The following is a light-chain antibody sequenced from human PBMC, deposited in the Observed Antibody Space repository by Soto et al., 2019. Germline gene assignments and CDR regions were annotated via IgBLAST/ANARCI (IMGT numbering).Light chain of an antibody. V-gene: IGKV1-27*01. CDR1: QGIVPY. CDR2: ATS. Sequence: DVQMTQSPSSLSAFVGDRVTITCRASQGIVPYLAWFQQKPGKVPKLLIYATSTLQSGVPSRFSGSGSGTDCTLTINSLQPEDVGTYYCQKYNSAPLTFGGGTKVEIK. CDR3: QKYNSAPLT. J-gene: IGKJ4*01.